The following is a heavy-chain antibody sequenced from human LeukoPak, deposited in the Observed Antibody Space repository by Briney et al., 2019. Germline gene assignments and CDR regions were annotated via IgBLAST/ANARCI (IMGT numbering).Heavy chain of an antibody. V-gene: IGHV1/OR15-1*04. CDR1: GYIFTDYY. CDR2: INPNSGGI. Sequence: GASVKVSCKASGYIFTDYYMHWVRQAPGQELGWMGRINPNSGGINYAQDFQGRVTLTRDTSISTAYMELSRLRSDDTAMYYCARNLWFGESTDAFNIWGQGTMVTVSS. J-gene: IGHJ3*02. CDR3: ARNLWFGESTDAFNI. D-gene: IGHD3-10*01.